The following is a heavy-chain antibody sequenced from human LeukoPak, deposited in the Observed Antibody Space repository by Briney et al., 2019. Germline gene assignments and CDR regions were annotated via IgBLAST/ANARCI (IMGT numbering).Heavy chain of an antibody. CDR1: GYTFTSYD. CDR2: MNPNSGNT. V-gene: IGHV1-8*01. Sequence: ASVKVSCKASGYTFTSYDINWVRQATGQGLEWMGWMNPNSGNTGYAQKFQGRVTMTRNTSISTAYMELSSLRSEDTAVYYCARSSFDWLLLDYWGQGTLVTVSS. J-gene: IGHJ4*02. CDR3: ARSSFDWLLLDY. D-gene: IGHD3-9*01.